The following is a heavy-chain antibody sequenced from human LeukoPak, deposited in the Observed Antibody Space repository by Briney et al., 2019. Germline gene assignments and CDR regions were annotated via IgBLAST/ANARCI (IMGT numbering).Heavy chain of an antibody. CDR1: GGPIHTYY. CDR3: ARHRRSYDRPNWFDP. CDR2: ISYSGNS. J-gene: IGHJ5*02. V-gene: IGHV4-59*01. D-gene: IGHD3-3*01. Sequence: SETLSLTCTVSGGPIHTYYWNWIRQPPGKGLEWIAYISYSGNSNYNPSLKSRVTISVDTSKNQFSLKLTPVTAADTAVYYCARHRRSYDRPNWFDPWGQGTLVTVSS.